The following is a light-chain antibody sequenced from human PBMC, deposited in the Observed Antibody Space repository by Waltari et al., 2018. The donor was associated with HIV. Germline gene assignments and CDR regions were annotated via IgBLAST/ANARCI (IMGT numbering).Light chain of an antibody. CDR2: SVS. CDR3: QQYYSSSYT. J-gene: IGKJ2*01. CDR1: QDIRKS. V-gene: IGKV1-NL1*01. Sequence: DIQMTQSPSSLSASVGDRVTMTFRASQDIRKSLAWYQHKPAKSPEILVFSVSILESGVPSRFSGSAAGTDYTLTINSLQHEDFATYYCQQYYSSSYTFGQGTKVEIK.